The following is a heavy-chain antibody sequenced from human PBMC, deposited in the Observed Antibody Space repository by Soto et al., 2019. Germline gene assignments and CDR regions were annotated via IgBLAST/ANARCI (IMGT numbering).Heavy chain of an antibody. V-gene: IGHV4-34*01. CDR2: INHSGST. Sequence: SETLSLTCAVYGGSFSGYYWSWIRQPPGKGLEWIGEINHSGSTNYNPSLKSRVTISVDTSKNQFSLKLSSVTAADTAVYYCARDPHYYDSSGYFYYYYGMDVWGQGTTVTVSS. J-gene: IGHJ6*02. CDR1: GGSFSGYY. CDR3: ARDPHYYDSSGYFYYYYGMDV. D-gene: IGHD3-22*01.